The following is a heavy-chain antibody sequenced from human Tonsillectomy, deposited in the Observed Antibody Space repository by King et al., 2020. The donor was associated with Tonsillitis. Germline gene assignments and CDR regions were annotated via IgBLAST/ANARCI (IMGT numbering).Heavy chain of an antibody. Sequence: QLVQSGSELKKPGASVKVSCKASGYTFTSYAMNWVRQAPGQGLEWMGWINTNTGNPTYAQGFTGRFVFSLDTSVSTAYLQISSLKAEDTAVYYCARALGYCSSTSCEEGDYYYYGMDVWGQGTTVSVSS. V-gene: IGHV7-4-1*02. CDR3: ARALGYCSSTSCEEGDYYYYGMDV. CDR2: INTNTGNP. D-gene: IGHD2-2*01. CDR1: GYTFTSYA. J-gene: IGHJ6*02.